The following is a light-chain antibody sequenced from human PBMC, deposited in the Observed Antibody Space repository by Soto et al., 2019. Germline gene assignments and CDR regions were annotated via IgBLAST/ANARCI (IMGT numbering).Light chain of an antibody. Sequence: VLTQSPDILSLSPGQTATLSCRASESVDRYVAWYQQKVGQAPRLLIYDAFTRATGVAARFSGSGSATDFTLTISSLEPDDFAVYYCQQYGSSPWTFGQGTKVDIK. CDR3: QQYGSSPWT. CDR2: DAF. CDR1: ESVDRY. V-gene: IGKV3-20*01. J-gene: IGKJ1*01.